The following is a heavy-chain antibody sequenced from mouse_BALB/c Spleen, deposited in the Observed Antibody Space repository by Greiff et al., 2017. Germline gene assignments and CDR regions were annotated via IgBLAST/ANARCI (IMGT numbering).Heavy chain of an antibody. CDR2: ISSGGST. Sequence: EVQLVESGGGLVKPGGSLKLSCAASGFTFSSYAMSWVRQTPEKRLEWVASISSGGSTYYPDSVKGRFTISRDNARNILYLQMSSLRSEDTAMYYCARGGITDAMDYWGQGTSVTVSS. V-gene: IGHV5-6-5*01. J-gene: IGHJ4*01. CDR3: ARGGITDAMDY. D-gene: IGHD1-1*01. CDR1: GFTFSSYA.